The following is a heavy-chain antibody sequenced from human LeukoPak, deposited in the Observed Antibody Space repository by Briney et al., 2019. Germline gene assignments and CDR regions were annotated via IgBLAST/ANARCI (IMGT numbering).Heavy chain of an antibody. J-gene: IGHJ4*02. CDR1: GGSISSSSYY. V-gene: IGHV4-39*01. D-gene: IGHD3-16*01. CDR2: IYYSGST. CDR3: ARRGRRWGGVDY. Sequence: SETLSLTCTVSGGSISSSSYYWGWIRQPPGKGLERIGSIYYSGSTYYNPSLKSRVTISVDTSKNQFSLKLSSVTAADTAVYYCARRGRRWGGVDYWGQGTLVTVSS.